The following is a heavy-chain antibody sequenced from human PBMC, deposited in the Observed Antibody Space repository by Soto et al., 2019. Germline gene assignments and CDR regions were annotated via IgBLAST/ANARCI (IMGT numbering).Heavy chain of an antibody. J-gene: IGHJ4*02. CDR2: IWYDGSNK. Sequence: QVQLVESGGGVVQPGRSLRLSCAASGFTFSSYGMHWVRQAPGKGLEWVAVIWYDGSNKYYADSVKGRFTISRDNSMYTLYLQMNSLRAEDTAVYYCARPQEYCSGGSCYSGSYYYWGQGTLVTVSS. D-gene: IGHD2-15*01. CDR3: ARPQEYCSGGSCYSGSYYY. CDR1: GFTFSSYG. V-gene: IGHV3-33*01.